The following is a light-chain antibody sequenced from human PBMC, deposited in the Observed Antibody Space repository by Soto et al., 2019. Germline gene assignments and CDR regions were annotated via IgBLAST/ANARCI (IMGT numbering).Light chain of an antibody. V-gene: IGKV1-39*01. CDR2: AAS. CDR3: QQSYSALIT. J-gene: IGKJ5*01. CDR1: QNITFY. Sequence: DIQMTQSPSSLSASVGDRVTTTCRASQNITFYLNWYQQKPGKAPKLLIYAASSFQSGVPSRFSGSGSGTDFTLTISSLQPEDFATYYCQQSYSALITFGQGTRLEIK.